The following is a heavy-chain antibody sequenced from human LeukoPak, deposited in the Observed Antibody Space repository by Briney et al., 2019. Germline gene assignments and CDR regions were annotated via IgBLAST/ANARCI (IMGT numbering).Heavy chain of an antibody. CDR1: GFSFSDYA. CDR2: VRGSGGTT. CDR3: AKELQLLPVCAFYI. J-gene: IGHJ3*02. Sequence: GGSLRPSRAATGFSFSDYAMSSVRQAPGEGLGLASAVRGSGGTTYYADWVKGRFSRSRDNPNNTLYLQMNSLRAEDTAVYYCAKELQLLPVCAFYIWGQGTMVTVSS. V-gene: IGHV3-23*01. D-gene: IGHD5-24*01.